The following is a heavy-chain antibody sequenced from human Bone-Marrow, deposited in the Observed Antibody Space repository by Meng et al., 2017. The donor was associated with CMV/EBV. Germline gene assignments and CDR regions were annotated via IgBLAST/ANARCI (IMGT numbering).Heavy chain of an antibody. J-gene: IGHJ6*02. V-gene: IGHV1-18*01. CDR3: ARGSGDVVVPAAWPTKYYYYYYGMDV. CDR2: ISAYNSNT. Sequence: ASVKVSCKASGYTFTSYGISWVRQAPGQGLEWMGWISAYNSNTNYAQKLQGRVTMTTDTSTSTAYMELRSLRSDDTAVYYCARGSGDVVVPAAWPTKYYYYYYGMDVWGQGTTVTVYS. CDR1: GYTFTSYG. D-gene: IGHD2-2*01.